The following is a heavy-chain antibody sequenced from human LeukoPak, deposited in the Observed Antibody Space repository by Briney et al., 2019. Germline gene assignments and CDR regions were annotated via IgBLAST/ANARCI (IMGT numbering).Heavy chain of an antibody. CDR3: AREDYTTAWYYFDY. V-gene: IGHV3-30*19. J-gene: IGHJ4*02. CDR1: GFTFSSYG. Sequence: PGRSLRLSCAASGFTFSSYGMHWVRQAPGKGLEWMAVIWYDGSNKYYADSVKGRFTISRDNSKNTLYLQVNSLRAEDTAVYYCAREDYTTAWYYFDYWGQGTLVTVSS. D-gene: IGHD3-3*01. CDR2: IWYDGSNK.